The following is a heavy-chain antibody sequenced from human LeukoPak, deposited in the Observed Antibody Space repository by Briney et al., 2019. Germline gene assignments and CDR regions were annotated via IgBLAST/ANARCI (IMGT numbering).Heavy chain of an antibody. J-gene: IGHJ6*02. CDR2: ISSSSSTI. D-gene: IGHD2-8*01. CDR3: ARGMYYYYYGMDV. Sequence: PGGSLRLSCAASGFTFSSYSMNWVRQAPGKGLEWVSYISSSSSTIYYADSVKGRFTISRDNAKNSLYLQMNSLRAEDTAVYYCARGMYYYYYGMDVWGQGTTVTASS. CDR1: GFTFSSYS. V-gene: IGHV3-48*01.